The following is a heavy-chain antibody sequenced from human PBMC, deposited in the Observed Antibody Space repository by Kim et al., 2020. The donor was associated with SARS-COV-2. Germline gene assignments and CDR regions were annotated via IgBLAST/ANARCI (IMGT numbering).Heavy chain of an antibody. Sequence: GRTNYNPSLMSRVTISLDKSTNQFSLNLNSVTAADTAVYYCARGMGAADFWGQGALVTVSS. CDR3: ARGMGAADF. J-gene: IGHJ4*02. D-gene: IGHD1-26*01. V-gene: IGHV4-4*02. CDR2: GRT.